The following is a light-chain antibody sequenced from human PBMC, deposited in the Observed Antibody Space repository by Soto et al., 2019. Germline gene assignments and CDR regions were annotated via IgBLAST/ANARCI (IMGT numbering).Light chain of an antibody. J-gene: IGLJ2*01. CDR1: SSDVGGYNS. V-gene: IGLV2-14*01. CDR2: DVS. Sequence: QSVLTQPASVSGSPGQSITISCTGTSSDVGGYNSVSWYQQHPGKAPKLMIYDVSNRPSGVSNRFSGSKSGNTASLTISGLQAEDEADYYCSSYTSSSVVFGGGTKLTVL. CDR3: SSYTSSSVV.